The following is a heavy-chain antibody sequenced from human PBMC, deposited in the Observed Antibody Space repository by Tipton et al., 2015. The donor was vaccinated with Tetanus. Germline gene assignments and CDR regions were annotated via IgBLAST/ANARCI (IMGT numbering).Heavy chain of an antibody. CDR1: GFSVSRKC. Sequence: GSLRLSCAASGFSVSRKCMTWVRQAPGKGLEWVSLTYGDGSTYYADSVKGRFTISRDNSKNTLYLQMSNLRAEDTAVYYCARDYPDFDYWGQGTLVTVSS. CDR3: ARDYPDFDY. D-gene: IGHD3-16*02. CDR2: TYGDGST. J-gene: IGHJ4*02. V-gene: IGHV3-53*01.